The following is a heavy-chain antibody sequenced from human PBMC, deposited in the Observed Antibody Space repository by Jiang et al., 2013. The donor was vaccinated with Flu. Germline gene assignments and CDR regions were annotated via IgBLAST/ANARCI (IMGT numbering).Heavy chain of an antibody. V-gene: IGHV1-69*04. CDR3: ARDKSGKYYEGNWFDP. Sequence: GAEVKKPGSSVKVSCKASGGTFSSYAISWVRQAPGQGLEWMGRIIPILGIANYAQKFQGRVTITADKSTSTAYMELSSLRSEDTAVYYCARDKSGKYYEGNWFDPWGQGTLVTVSS. D-gene: IGHD3-22*01. J-gene: IGHJ5*02. CDR1: GGTFSSYA. CDR2: IIPILGIA.